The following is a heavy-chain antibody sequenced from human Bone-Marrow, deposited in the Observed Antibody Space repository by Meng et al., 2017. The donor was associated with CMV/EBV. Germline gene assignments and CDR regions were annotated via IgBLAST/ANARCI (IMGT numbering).Heavy chain of an antibody. J-gene: IGHJ4*01. D-gene: IGHD2-2*01. CDR2: ISYDGSNK. CDR3: AKLTRCSNRGDD. Sequence: GESLKISCAASGFTFSSYAMYWVRQAPGKGLEWVAVISYDGSNKYYADSVKGRFTISRDNSKNTLYLQMNSLRAEDTAVYYCAKLTRCSNRGDDWGHGTMVTVSS. CDR1: GFTFSSYA. V-gene: IGHV3-30*04.